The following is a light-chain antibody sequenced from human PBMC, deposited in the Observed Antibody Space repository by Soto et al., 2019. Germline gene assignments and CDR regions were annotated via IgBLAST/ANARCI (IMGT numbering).Light chain of an antibody. CDR2: YDS. CDR1: NIGSKS. Sequence: SYELAQSPSVSVAPGKTASIPCGGNNIGSKSVHWYQQKPGQAPVLVIFYDSDRPSGIPERFSGSNSGNTATLTISRVEAGDEADYYCQVWDSSSDHVVFGGGTKRTVL. V-gene: IGLV3-21*04. J-gene: IGLJ2*01. CDR3: QVWDSSSDHVV.